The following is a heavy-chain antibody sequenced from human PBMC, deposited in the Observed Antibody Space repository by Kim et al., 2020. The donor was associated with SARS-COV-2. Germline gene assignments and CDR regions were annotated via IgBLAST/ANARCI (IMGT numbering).Heavy chain of an antibody. D-gene: IGHD6-13*01. J-gene: IGHJ5*02. CDR2: IRSKAYGGTT. CDR1: GFTFGDYA. V-gene: IGHV3-49*03. CDR3: TRGRRAWELAYKVAAAGWFDP. Sequence: GGSLRLSCTASGFTFGDYAMSWFRQAPGKGLEWVGFIRSKAYGGTTEYAASVKGRFTISRDDSKSIAYLQMNSLKTEDTAVYYCTRGRRAWELAYKVAAAGWFDPWGQGTLVTVSS.